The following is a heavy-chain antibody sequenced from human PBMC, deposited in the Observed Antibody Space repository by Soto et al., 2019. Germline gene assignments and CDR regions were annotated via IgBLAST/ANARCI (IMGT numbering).Heavy chain of an antibody. D-gene: IGHD6-13*01. V-gene: IGHV4-30-2*01. Sequence: PSETLSLTCSVSGGSITRGASSWNWVRQPPGKGLEWIAYISHSGSTYYNPSLKGRVTISVDRSKDQFSLKLTSVTAADTAVYYCVRESAPSGPNFFDTWGPGTLVTVSS. CDR2: ISHSGST. CDR3: VRESAPSGPNFFDT. CDR1: GGSITRGASS. J-gene: IGHJ5*02.